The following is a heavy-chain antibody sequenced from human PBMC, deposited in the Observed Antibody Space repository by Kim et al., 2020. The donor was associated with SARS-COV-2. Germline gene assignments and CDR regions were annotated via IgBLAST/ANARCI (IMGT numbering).Heavy chain of an antibody. V-gene: IGHV3-66*01. CDR3: ARPYYYDSFIRDDAFDI. Sequence: GGSLRLSCAASGFTVSSNYMRWVRQAPGKGLEWVSVIYSGGSTYYADSVKGRFTISRDNSKNTLYLQMNSLRAEDTAVYYCARPYYYDSFIRDDAFDIWGQGTMVTVSS. CDR2: IYSGGST. J-gene: IGHJ3*02. CDR1: GFTVSSNY. D-gene: IGHD3-22*01.